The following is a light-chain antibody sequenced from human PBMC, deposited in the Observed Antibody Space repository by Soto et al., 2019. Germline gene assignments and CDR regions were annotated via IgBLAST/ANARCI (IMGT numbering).Light chain of an antibody. J-gene: IGKJ1*01. CDR2: AAS. Sequence: DTQMPQSPSSLSASIGDRFTITCRASQGIKTYLAWYQQKPGKVPRLLIYAASALQSGVPSRFSGSGSGTDFTLTISSLQPEDVAIYYCQKYNSAPWTFGQGTRWIS. CDR3: QKYNSAPWT. V-gene: IGKV1-27*01. CDR1: QGIKTY.